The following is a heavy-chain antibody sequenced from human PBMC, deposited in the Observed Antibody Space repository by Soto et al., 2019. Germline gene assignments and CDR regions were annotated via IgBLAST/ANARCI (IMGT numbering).Heavy chain of an antibody. CDR3: ARRVGLAPVYDAYDF. CDR2: VSANNRNT. J-gene: IGHJ3*01. CDR1: GFTFTIYG. Sequence: QVQLVQSGAEVKKPGASVKVSCKASGFTFTIYGVTWVRQAPGQGLEWMGWVSANNRNTHYAQKFQGRVTMTTDTSTSTDYMELRSLRPDDTDVYYCARRVGLAPVYDAYDFWGQGTMVTVSS. V-gene: IGHV1-18*01. D-gene: IGHD3-3*02.